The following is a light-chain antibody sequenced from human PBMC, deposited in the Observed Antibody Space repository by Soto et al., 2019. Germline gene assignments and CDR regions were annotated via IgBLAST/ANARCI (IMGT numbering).Light chain of an antibody. CDR3: CSYVTTPQI. Sequence: QSALTQPRSVSGSPGQSLTISCTGSSSDADDYRYVSWYQHHPGKAPKLVIYDVNKRPSGVPDRFSGSTSGNTASLTISGLQADDEAEYYCCSYVTTPQIFGTGTKVTVL. J-gene: IGLJ1*01. CDR1: SSDADDYRY. CDR2: DVN. V-gene: IGLV2-11*01.